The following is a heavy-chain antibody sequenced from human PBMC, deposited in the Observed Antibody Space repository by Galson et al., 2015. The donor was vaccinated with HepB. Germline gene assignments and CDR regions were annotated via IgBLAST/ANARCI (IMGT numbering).Heavy chain of an antibody. J-gene: IGHJ1*01. D-gene: IGHD6-19*01. CDR3: ARGPLRPQSLSVAGGGGDF. CDR2: INHSGST. V-gene: IGHV4-34*01. Sequence: SETLSLTCAVYGGSFRGYYWSWIRQPPEKGLEWIGQINHSGSTNYNPSLKSRLTISVDTSKNHFSLNLTSVTAADTAVYYCARGPLRPQSLSVAGGGGDFWGQGTLVTVSS. CDR1: GGSFRGYY.